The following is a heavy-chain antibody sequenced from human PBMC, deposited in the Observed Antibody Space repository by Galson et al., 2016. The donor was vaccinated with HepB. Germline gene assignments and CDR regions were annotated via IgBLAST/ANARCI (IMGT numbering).Heavy chain of an antibody. CDR1: GFSLSEYG. CDR3: ARTRGTSYYYHGMDV. Sequence: SLRLSCAASGFSLSEYGMHWVRQAPGKGLEWVAVVSDDGTNKYYADSVKGRFTISKDDSKNTLYLQINSLRGEDTAVYYCARTRGTSYYYHGMDVWGQGTTVSVSS. V-gene: IGHV3-30*03. CDR2: VSDDGTNK. D-gene: IGHD3-16*01. J-gene: IGHJ6*02.